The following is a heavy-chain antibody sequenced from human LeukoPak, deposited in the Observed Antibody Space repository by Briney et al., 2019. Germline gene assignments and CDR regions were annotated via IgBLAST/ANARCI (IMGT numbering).Heavy chain of an antibody. V-gene: IGHV4-59*01. CDR3: AKDMGSGSRGALGY. CDR2: IYYSGST. CDR1: GGSISSYY. J-gene: IGHJ4*02. Sequence: SETLSLTCTVSGGSISSYYWSWIRQPPGKGLEWIGYIYYSGSTNYNPSLKSRVTISVDTSKNQSSLKLSSVTAADTALYYCAKDMGSGSRGALGYWGQGTLVTVSS. D-gene: IGHD1-26*01.